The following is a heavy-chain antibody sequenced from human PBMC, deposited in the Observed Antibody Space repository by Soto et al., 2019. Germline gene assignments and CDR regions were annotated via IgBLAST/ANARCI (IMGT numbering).Heavy chain of an antibody. J-gene: IGHJ5*02. Sequence: PSETLSLTCTVSGGSIGSYYWSWIRQPPGKVLEWIGYIYYSGSTNYNPSLKSRVTISVDTSKNQFSLKLSSVTAADTAVYYCARAATGYSSSWYTGGWFDPWGQGTLVTVS. D-gene: IGHD6-13*01. CDR2: IYYSGST. CDR1: GGSIGSYY. CDR3: ARAATGYSSSWYTGGWFDP. V-gene: IGHV4-59*01.